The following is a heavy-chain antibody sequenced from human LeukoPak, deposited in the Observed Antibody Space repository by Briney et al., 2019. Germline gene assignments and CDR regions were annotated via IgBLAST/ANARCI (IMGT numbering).Heavy chain of an antibody. CDR3: ARVQGSPY. V-gene: IGHV3-21*01. J-gene: IGHJ4*02. CDR1: GFTFSDYT. CDR2: ITGDSSYI. Sequence: GGSLRLSCTASGFTFSDYTLNWVRQPPGKGLEWLSSITGDSSYIYYADSVKGRFTVSRDHAKNSLYLHINSLRVEDTAVYYCARVQGSPYWGQGTLVTVSS.